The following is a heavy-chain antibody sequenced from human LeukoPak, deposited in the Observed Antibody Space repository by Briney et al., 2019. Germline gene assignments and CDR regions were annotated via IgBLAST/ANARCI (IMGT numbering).Heavy chain of an antibody. CDR3: AGAGTPYYYYYYYMDV. J-gene: IGHJ6*03. V-gene: IGHV3-30*02. Sequence: GGSLRLSCAASGFTFSSYGMHWVRQAPGKGLEWVAFIRYDGGTKYYVDSVKGRFTISRDNSKNTLYLQMNSLRAEDTAVYYCAGAGTPYYYYYYYMDVWGKGTTVTIPS. D-gene: IGHD6-13*01. CDR2: IRYDGGTK. CDR1: GFTFSSYG.